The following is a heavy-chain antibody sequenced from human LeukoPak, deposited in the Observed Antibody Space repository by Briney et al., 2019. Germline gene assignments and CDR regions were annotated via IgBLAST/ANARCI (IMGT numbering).Heavy chain of an antibody. V-gene: IGHV1-2*02. CDR2: INTKSGGT. Sequence: ASVKVSCKASGYTFTGYYIHWVRQAPGQGLEYMGWINTKSGGTNYVQKFQDRVTMTRDTSISTAYMELNRLRSDDTAVYYCARELPGNDFWSHDGYWGQGTLVTVSS. J-gene: IGHJ4*02. CDR3: ARELPGNDFWSHDGY. D-gene: IGHD3-3*01. CDR1: GYTFTGYY.